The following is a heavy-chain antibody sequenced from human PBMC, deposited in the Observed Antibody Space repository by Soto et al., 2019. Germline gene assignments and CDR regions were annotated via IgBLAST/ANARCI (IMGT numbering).Heavy chain of an antibody. V-gene: IGHV1-46*01. J-gene: IGHJ4*02. CDR2: INPYDGGT. CDR1: AYSFRDYY. Sequence: RASVKVSCKTSAYSFRDYYMHWVRQAPGQGLEWMGTINPYDGGTNYAQKVQGRVIMTRDTSTKTVYMELTSLRSEDTAVYYCAREVPGGYYFDSWGRGTLVTVSS. D-gene: IGHD3-16*01. CDR3: AREVPGGYYFDS.